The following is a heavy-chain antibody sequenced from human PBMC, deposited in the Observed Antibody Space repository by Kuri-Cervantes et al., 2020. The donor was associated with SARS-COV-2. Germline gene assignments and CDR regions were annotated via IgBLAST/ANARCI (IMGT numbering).Heavy chain of an antibody. D-gene: IGHD3-10*01. Sequence: SCAASGITVSYHYMSWVRQAPGKGLEWIGEINHSGSTNYNPSLKSRVTISVDTSKNQFSLKLSSVTAADTAVYYCARVLNSGSYPYRGNWFDPWGQGTLVTVSS. CDR2: INHSGST. CDR1: GITVSYHY. V-gene: IGHV4-34*01. J-gene: IGHJ5*02. CDR3: ARVLNSGSYPYRGNWFDP.